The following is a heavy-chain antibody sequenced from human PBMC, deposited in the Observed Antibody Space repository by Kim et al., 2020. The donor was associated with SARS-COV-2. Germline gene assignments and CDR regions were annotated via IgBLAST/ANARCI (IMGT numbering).Heavy chain of an antibody. V-gene: IGHV1-2*02. CDR3: ARELITMVRGVRDALGY. D-gene: IGHD3-10*01. CDR2: INPNSGGT. Sequence: ASVNVSCKASGYTFTGYYMHGVRQAPGQGLDGMGWINPNSGGTNYAQKFQDRVTMTRDTSISTADMELSRLRSDDTAVYYCARELITMVRGVRDALGYWGQGTLVTVSS. CDR1: GYTFTGYY. J-gene: IGHJ4*02.